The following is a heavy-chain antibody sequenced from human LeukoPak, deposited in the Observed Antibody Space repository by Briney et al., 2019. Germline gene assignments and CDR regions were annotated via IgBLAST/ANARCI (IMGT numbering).Heavy chain of an antibody. CDR3: ARTLGYCSSTSCQTPYYFDY. J-gene: IGHJ4*02. Sequence: ASVKLSCKASGYTLTIYGMSWVRQAPGQRVEWMGWISGSNGNTNYAQKLQGRVTMTTDTSTSTAYMELRSLRSDDTAVYYCARTLGYCSSTSCQTPYYFDYWGQGTLVTVSS. D-gene: IGHD2-2*01. V-gene: IGHV1-18*01. CDR2: ISGSNGNT. CDR1: GYTLTIYG.